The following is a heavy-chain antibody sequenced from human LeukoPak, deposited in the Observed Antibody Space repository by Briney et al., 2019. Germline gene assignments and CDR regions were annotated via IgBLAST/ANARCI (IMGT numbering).Heavy chain of an antibody. Sequence: GASVKVSCQASGYTFTGYYMHWVRQAPGQGLEGMGWINPNSGGTNYAQKFQGGVTMTRDTSISTAYMELSRLRSDDTAVYYCARGPSYCGGDCYWYFDLWGRGTLVTVSS. J-gene: IGHJ2*01. V-gene: IGHV1-2*02. CDR1: GYTFTGYY. D-gene: IGHD2-21*02. CDR3: ARGPSYCGGDCYWYFDL. CDR2: INPNSGGT.